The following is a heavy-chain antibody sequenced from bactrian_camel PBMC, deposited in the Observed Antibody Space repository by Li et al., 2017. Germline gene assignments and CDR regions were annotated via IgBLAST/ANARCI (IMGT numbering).Heavy chain of an antibody. CDR3: AARTRANGGRLCWSSSGNDYPY. Sequence: DVQLVESGGGSVQAGGSLRLSCAASGYTYNRNCMAWFRQAPGKEREGVARIATGSGNTYYADSVKGRFTISQDNAKNTVYLQMNSLTPEDSATYYCAARTRANGGRLCWSSSGNDYPYWGRGPRSPSP. CDR2: IATGSGNT. CDR1: GYTYNRNC. D-gene: IGHD7*01. J-gene: IGHJ4*01. V-gene: IGHV3S40*01.